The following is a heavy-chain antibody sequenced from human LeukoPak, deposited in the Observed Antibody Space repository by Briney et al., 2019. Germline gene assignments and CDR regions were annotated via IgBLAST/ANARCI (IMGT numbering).Heavy chain of an antibody. CDR1: GFTFSSYS. CDR3: ARAPSGPRPGNRFDP. V-gene: IGHV3-21*01. Sequence: GGSLRLSCAASGFTFSSYSMNWVRQAPGKGLEWVSSISSSSSYIYYADSVKGRFTISRDNAKNSLYLQMNSLRAEDTAVYYCARAPSGPRPGNRFDPWGQGTLVTVSS. D-gene: IGHD5-12*01. J-gene: IGHJ5*02. CDR2: ISSSSSYI.